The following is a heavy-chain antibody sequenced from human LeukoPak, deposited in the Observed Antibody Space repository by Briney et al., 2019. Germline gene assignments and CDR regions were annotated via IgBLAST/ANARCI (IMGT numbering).Heavy chain of an antibody. CDR3: VYYYGSGSVEY. V-gene: IGHV4-39*01. J-gene: IGHJ4*02. CDR1: GGSITSSNYY. D-gene: IGHD3-10*01. CDR2: FYYSGST. Sequence: PSETLALTCTVSGGSITSSNYYWGWIRQPPGKGLEWIGSFYYSGSTNYNPSLKSRVTISVDTSKNQFSLKLSSVTAADTAVYYCVYYYGSGSVEYWGQGTLVTVSS.